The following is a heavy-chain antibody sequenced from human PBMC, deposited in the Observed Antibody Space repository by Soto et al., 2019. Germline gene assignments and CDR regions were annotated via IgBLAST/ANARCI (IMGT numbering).Heavy chain of an antibody. Sequence: QVQLVQSGAEVKKPGSSVKVSCKASGGGFSTYAITWVRQAPGQGLEWMGGTTPIFDTTNYAGKFQGRVSFTAGESTTTVHMERTSLTSEDTAVYYCATGGTTVTGLFDYCAQGTLVTVAS. J-gene: IGHJ4*02. V-gene: IGHV1-69*01. CDR1: GGGFSTYA. CDR3: ATGGTTVTGLFDY. D-gene: IGHD4-17*01. CDR2: TTPIFDTT.